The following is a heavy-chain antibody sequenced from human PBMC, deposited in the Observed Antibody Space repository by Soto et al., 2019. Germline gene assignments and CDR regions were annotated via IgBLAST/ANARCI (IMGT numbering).Heavy chain of an antibody. J-gene: IGHJ4*02. V-gene: IGHV4-59*01. Sequence: SETLSLTCTVSGGSISSYYWSSIRQPPGKGLEWIGYIYYSGSTNYNPSLKSRVTISVDTSKNQFSLKLSSVTAADTAVYYCARGPSYYDILTGYPELFDYWGQGTLVTVSS. D-gene: IGHD3-9*01. CDR2: IYYSGST. CDR1: GGSISSYY. CDR3: ARGPSYYDILTGYPELFDY.